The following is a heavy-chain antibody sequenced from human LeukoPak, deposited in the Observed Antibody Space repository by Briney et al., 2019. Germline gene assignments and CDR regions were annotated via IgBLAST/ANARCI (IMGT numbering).Heavy chain of an antibody. CDR1: GYSISSGYY. J-gene: IGHJ4*02. Sequence: SETLSLTCSVSGYSISSGYYWGWIRQPPGKGLEWIGSIYHSGSTYNNPSLKSRVTISVDTSKNQFSLKLKSVTAADTAVYYCARRNHYESKEIDYWGQGTLVTVSS. D-gene: IGHD3-22*01. CDR3: ARRNHYESKEIDY. V-gene: IGHV4-38-2*02. CDR2: IYHSGST.